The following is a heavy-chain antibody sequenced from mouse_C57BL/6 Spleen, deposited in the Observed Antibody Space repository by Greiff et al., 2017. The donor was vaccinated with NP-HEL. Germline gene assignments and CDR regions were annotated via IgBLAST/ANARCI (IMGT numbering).Heavy chain of an antibody. D-gene: IGHD2-14*01. J-gene: IGHJ4*01. CDR3: ARQNHRAMDY. CDR2: ISSGSSTI. Sequence: DVHLVESGGGLVKPGGSLKLSCAASGFTFSDYGMHWVRQAPEKVLEWVAYISSGSSTIYYADTVKGRFTISRDNAKNTLFLQMTSLRSEDTAMYYCARQNHRAMDYWGQGTSVTVAS. V-gene: IGHV5-17*01. CDR1: GFTFSDYG.